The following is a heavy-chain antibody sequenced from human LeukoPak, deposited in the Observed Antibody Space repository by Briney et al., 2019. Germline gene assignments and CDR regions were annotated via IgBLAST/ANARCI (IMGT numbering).Heavy chain of an antibody. CDR3: AVTRMYYDFWSGFFDP. D-gene: IGHD3-3*01. V-gene: IGHV4-59*01. CDR2: IYYSGST. CDR1: GGSISSYY. Sequence: PSETLSLTCTVSGGSISSYYWSWIRQPPGKGLEWIGYIYYSGSTNYNPSLKSRVTISVDTSKNQFSLKLSSVTAADTAVYYCAVTRMYYDFWSGFFDPWGQGTLVTVSS. J-gene: IGHJ5*02.